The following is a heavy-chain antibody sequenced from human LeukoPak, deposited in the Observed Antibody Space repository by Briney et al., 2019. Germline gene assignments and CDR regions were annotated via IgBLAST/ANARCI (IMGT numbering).Heavy chain of an antibody. Sequence: GGSLRLSCAASGFIFSSYEMNWVRQAPGKGLEWVSYISSSGSTIYYADSVKGRFTISRDNAKNSLYLQMNSLRAEDTAVYYCARGGGYSYGYPFDYWGQGTLVTVSS. CDR3: ARGGGYSYGYPFDY. CDR1: GFIFSSYE. V-gene: IGHV3-48*03. D-gene: IGHD5-18*01. J-gene: IGHJ4*02. CDR2: ISSSGSTI.